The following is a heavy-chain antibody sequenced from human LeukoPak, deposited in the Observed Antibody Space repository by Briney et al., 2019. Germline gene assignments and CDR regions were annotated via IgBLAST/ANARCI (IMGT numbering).Heavy chain of an antibody. CDR2: ISGSSHDI. CDR1: GFTFSDHY. D-gene: IGHD2-15*01. J-gene: IGHJ4*02. CDR3: VRWAREADV. Sequence: GGSLRLSCVASGFTFSDHYMNWIRQTPGKGLEWLSYISGSSHDIKYADSVEGRFTVSRDNSKRSLYLEMNSLRVEDTAVYYCVRWAREADVWGQGTQVTVSS. V-gene: IGHV3-11*03.